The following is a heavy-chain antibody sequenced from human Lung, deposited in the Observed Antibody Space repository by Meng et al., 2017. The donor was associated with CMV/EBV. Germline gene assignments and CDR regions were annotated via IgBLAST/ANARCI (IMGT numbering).Heavy chain of an antibody. J-gene: IGHJ4*01. CDR3: AKSSDNGWSS. CDR2: VNTISDDS. D-gene: IGHD6-19*01. V-gene: IGHV1-2*05. Sequence: VQLVQSGAEVKRPGASVKSSCQASGYSFSGFYLNWARHAPGHGLEWLGRVNTISDDSPLEQKVEGRITVTRGATINTAFMELTRLRPDDTDVYYCAKSSDNGWSSWGPGTLVTVSS. CDR1: GYSFSGFY.